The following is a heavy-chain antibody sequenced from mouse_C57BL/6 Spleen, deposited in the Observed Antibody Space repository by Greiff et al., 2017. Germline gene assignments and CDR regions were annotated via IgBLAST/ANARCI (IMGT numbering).Heavy chain of an antibody. V-gene: IGHV1-39*01. CDR3: ARPDYYGSSPFAY. CDR1: GYSFTDYN. D-gene: IGHD1-1*01. CDR2: INPNYGTT. Sequence: EVQLQQPGPELVKPGASVKISCKASGYSFTDYNMNWVKQSNGKSLEWIGVINPNYGTTSYNQKFKGKATLTVDQSSSTAYMQLNSLTSADSAVYYCARPDYYGSSPFAYWGQGTLVTVSA. J-gene: IGHJ3*01.